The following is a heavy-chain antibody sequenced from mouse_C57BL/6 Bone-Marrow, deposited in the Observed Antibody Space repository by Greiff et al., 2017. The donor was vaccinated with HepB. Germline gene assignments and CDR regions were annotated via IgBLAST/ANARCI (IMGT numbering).Heavy chain of an antibody. D-gene: IGHD2-4*01. CDR2: INPYNGGT. CDR3: ARWDYAWFAY. CDR1: GYTFTDYY. V-gene: IGHV1-19*01. J-gene: IGHJ3*01. Sequence: VQLQQSGPVLVKPGASVKMSCKASGYTFTDYYMNWVKQSHGKSLECIGVINPYNGGTSYNQKFKGKATLTVDKSSSTAYMELNSLTSEDSAVYYCARWDYAWFAYWGQGTLVTVSA.